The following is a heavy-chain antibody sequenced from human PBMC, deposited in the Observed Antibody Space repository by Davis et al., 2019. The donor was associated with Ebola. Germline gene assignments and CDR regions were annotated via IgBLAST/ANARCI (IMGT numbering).Heavy chain of an antibody. D-gene: IGHD6-19*01. CDR1: GFTFSSYA. J-gene: IGHJ4*02. CDR3: AKAQGSSGWYAFDY. CDR2: ISGSGGST. Sequence: GESLKISCAASGFTFSSYAMSWVRQAPGKGLEWVSGISGSGGSTYYADSVKGRFTISRDNSKNTLYLQMNSLRAEDTAVYYCAKAQGSSGWYAFDYWGQGTLVTVSS. V-gene: IGHV3-23*01.